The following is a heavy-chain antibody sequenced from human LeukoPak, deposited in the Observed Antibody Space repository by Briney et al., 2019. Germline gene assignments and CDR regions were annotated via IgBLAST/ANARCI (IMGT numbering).Heavy chain of an antibody. CDR3: ARRSWNDWFDP. D-gene: IGHD1-1*01. CDR1: GFTLSSYS. CDR2: ISSSSSYI. V-gene: IGHV3-21*01. Sequence: GGSLRLSCAASGFTLSSYSMNWVRQAPGKGLEWVSSISSSSSYIYYADSVKGRFTISRDNAKNSLYLQMNSLRAEDTAVYYCARRSWNDWFDPWGQGTLVTVSS. J-gene: IGHJ5*02.